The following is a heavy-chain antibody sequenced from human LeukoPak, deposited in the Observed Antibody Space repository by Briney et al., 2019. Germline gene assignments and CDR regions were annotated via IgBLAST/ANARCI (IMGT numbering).Heavy chain of an antibody. D-gene: IGHD6-19*01. CDR1: GGSISSYY. J-gene: IGHJ4*02. CDR2: FYYGGST. V-gene: IGHV4-59*01. Sequence: PSETLSLTCTVSGGSISSYYWSWIRQPPGKGLEWIGYFYYGGSTNYNPSLKSRVTISVDTSKNQFSLKLSSVTAADTAVYYCARGEWLPSRFDYWGQGTLVTVSS. CDR3: ARGEWLPSRFDY.